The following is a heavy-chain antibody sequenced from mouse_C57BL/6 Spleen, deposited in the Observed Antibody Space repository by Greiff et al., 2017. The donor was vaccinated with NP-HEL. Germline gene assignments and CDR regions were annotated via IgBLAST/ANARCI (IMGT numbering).Heavy chain of an antibody. V-gene: IGHV1-64*01. CDR2: IHPNSGST. D-gene: IGHD1-1*01. Sequence: VQLQQPGAELVKPGASVKLSCKASGYTFTSYWMPWVKQRPGQGLEWIGMIHPNSGSTNYNEKFKSKATLTVDKSSSTAYMQLSSMTSEDSAVYYCARGTVVATKIDYWGQGTTLTVSS. J-gene: IGHJ2*01. CDR3: ARGTVVATKIDY. CDR1: GYTFTSYW.